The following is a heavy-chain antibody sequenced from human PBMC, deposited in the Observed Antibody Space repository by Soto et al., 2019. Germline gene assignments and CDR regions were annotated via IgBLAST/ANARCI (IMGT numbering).Heavy chain of an antibody. J-gene: IGHJ4*02. D-gene: IGHD2-15*01. V-gene: IGHV1-2*04. CDR1: GYTFTGYY. Sequence: ASVKVSCKASGYTFTGYYMHWVRQAPGQGLEWMGWINANSGGTNYAQKFQGWVTMTRDTSISTAYMELSRLRSDDTAVYYCARGWFIYRALVGAEYCSGGSCQNYFDYWGQGTLVTVSS. CDR3: ARGWFIYRALVGAEYCSGGSCQNYFDY. CDR2: INANSGGT.